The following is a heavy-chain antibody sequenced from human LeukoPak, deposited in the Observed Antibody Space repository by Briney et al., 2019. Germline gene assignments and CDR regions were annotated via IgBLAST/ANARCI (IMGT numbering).Heavy chain of an antibody. CDR3: AKDRGMRWFGELFYGQRTEGFDY. Sequence: GGSLRLSCAASGFIFSNSAMNWVRQAPGKGLEWVSSINNDGSYIYYAGSVKGRFTISRDNAKNSLYLRLNSLRVEDTAMYYCAKDRGMRWFGELFYGQRTEGFDYWGQGTLVTVSS. V-gene: IGHV3-21*01. J-gene: IGHJ4*02. D-gene: IGHD3-10*01. CDR2: INNDGSYI. CDR1: GFIFSNSA.